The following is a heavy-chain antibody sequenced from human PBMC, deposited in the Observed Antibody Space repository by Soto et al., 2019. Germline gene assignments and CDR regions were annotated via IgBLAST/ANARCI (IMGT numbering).Heavy chain of an antibody. J-gene: IGHJ6*02. Sequence: GASVKVSCKASGGTFSSYAISWVRQAPGQGLEWMGGIIPIFGTANYAQKFQGRVTITADGSTSTAYMELSSLRSEDTAVYYCARVFIGAVAGTLYYYGMDVWGQGTTVTVSS. V-gene: IGHV1-69*13. CDR3: ARVFIGAVAGTLYYYGMDV. CDR2: IIPIFGTA. D-gene: IGHD6-19*01. CDR1: GGTFSSYA.